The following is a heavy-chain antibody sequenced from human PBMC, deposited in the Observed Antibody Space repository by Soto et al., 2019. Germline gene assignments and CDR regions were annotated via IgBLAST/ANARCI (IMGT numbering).Heavy chain of an antibody. Sequence: SETLSLTCTVSGGSINNGDYYWTWIRQPPGKGLEWIGYMYHSGSTYYNPSLKSRVTISIDRSKNQFSLKLSSVTAADTAVYYRARVPDDWGQGILVTVFS. J-gene: IGHJ4*02. CDR3: ARVPDD. D-gene: IGHD2-2*01. CDR1: GGSINNGDYY. CDR2: MYHSGST. V-gene: IGHV4-30-2*01.